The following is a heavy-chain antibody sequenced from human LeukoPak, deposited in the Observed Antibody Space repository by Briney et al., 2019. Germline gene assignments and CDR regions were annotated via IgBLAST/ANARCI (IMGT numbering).Heavy chain of an antibody. CDR3: ARVGRVYSVGSYFDY. CDR2: IIPIFGTA. J-gene: IGHJ4*02. D-gene: IGHD6-13*01. V-gene: IGHV1-69*13. CDR1: GGTFSSYA. Sequence: ASVKVSCKASGGTFSSYAISWVRQAPGQGLEWMGGIIPIFGTANYAQKFQGRVTITADESTSTAYMELSSLRSEDTAVYYCARVGRVYSVGSYFDYWGQGTLVTVSS.